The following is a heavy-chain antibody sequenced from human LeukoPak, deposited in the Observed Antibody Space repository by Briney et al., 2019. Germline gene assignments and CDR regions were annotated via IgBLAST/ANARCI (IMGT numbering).Heavy chain of an antibody. V-gene: IGHV3-30-3*01. CDR2: ISYDANIGSNK. J-gene: IGHJ4*01. CDR1: GFTFSRYA. D-gene: IGHD6-19*01. Sequence: GGSLRLSCATSGFTFSRYAMHWVRQAPGKGLEWVALISYDANIGSNKYYADSVKGRFTISRDNSRNTLYMKMNSLRVEDTAVYYCARGVGETLSGWTLDYWGHGTLVAVSS. CDR3: ARGVGETLSGWTLDY.